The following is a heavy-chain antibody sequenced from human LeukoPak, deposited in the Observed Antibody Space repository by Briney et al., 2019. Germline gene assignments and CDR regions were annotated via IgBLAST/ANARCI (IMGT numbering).Heavy chain of an antibody. D-gene: IGHD3-22*01. V-gene: IGHV3-21*01. CDR1: GFTFSSYS. Sequence: GGSLRLSSAASGFTFSSYSMNWVRQAPGKGLEWVSSISSSSSYIYYADSVKGRFTISRDNAKNSLYLQMNSLRAEDTAVYYCASLENYYDSNGYWGQGTLVTVSS. CDR3: ASLENYYDSNGY. J-gene: IGHJ4*02. CDR2: ISSSSSYI.